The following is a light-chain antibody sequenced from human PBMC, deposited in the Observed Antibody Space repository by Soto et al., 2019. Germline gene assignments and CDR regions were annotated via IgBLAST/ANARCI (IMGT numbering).Light chain of an antibody. Sequence: EIEVTQSPATLSLSPGERATLSCRASQSIRNYLAWYQQKPGQAPRLLIYDASNRATGIPARFSGSGSGTDFTLTISSLEPEDLAVYYCQQRSNWWTFGQGTKVEIK. V-gene: IGKV3-11*01. CDR2: DAS. CDR1: QSIRNY. CDR3: QQRSNWWT. J-gene: IGKJ1*01.